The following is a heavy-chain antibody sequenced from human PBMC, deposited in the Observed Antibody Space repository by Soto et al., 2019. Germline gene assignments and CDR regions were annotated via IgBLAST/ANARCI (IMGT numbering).Heavy chain of an antibody. CDR2: ISCDGSNK. CDR1: GFTFSSYA. V-gene: IGHV3-30-3*01. J-gene: IGHJ3*02. Sequence: QVQLVESGGGVVQPGRSLRLSCAASGFTFSSYAMHWVRQAPGKGLEWVAVISCDGSNKYYADSVKGRFTISRDNSKNTLYLQMNSVRAEDTAVYYCARDQGGVVAPRPAGAFDIWGQGTMVTVSS. D-gene: IGHD2-15*01. CDR3: ARDQGGVVAPRPAGAFDI.